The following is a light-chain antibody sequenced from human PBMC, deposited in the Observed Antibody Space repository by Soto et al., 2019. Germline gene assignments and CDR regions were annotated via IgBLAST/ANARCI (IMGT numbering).Light chain of an antibody. CDR1: SSDVGNYNR. CDR2: EVN. CDR3: CSYTTSSTYV. Sequence: QSVLTQPPSVSGSPGKSVAISCTGTSSDVGNYNRVSWYQQPPGTAPKLMIYEVNNRPSGVPDRFSGSKSGNTASLTISGLQAEDEADYYCCSYTTSSTYVFGTGTKVTVL. J-gene: IGLJ1*01. V-gene: IGLV2-18*02.